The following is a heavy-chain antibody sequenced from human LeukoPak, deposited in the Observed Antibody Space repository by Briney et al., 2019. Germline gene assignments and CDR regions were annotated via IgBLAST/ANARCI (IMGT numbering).Heavy chain of an antibody. CDR1: GFTVSSNY. CDR3: AKDWEIVVVPAAMNY. Sequence: GGSLRLSCAASGFTVSSNYMSWVRQAPGKGLEWVAFIRYDGSNKYYADSVKGRFTISRDNSKNTLYLQMNSLRAEDTAVYYCAKDWEIVVVPAAMNYWGQGTLVTVSS. V-gene: IGHV3-30*02. D-gene: IGHD2-2*01. CDR2: IRYDGSNK. J-gene: IGHJ4*02.